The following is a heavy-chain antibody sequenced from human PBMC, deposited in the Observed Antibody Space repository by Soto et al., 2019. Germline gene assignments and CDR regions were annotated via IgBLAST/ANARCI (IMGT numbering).Heavy chain of an antibody. V-gene: IGHV4-39*01. Sequence: QLQLQESGPGLVKPSETLSLTCTVSGGSISSSSYYWGWIRQPPGKGLEWIGSIYYSGSTYYNPSLKSRVTISVDTSKNQFSLKLSSVTAADAAVSYCARLRRDGYNWDYWGQGTLVTGSS. CDR1: GGSISSSSYY. J-gene: IGHJ4*02. D-gene: IGHD5-12*01. CDR3: ARLRRDGYNWDY. CDR2: IYYSGST.